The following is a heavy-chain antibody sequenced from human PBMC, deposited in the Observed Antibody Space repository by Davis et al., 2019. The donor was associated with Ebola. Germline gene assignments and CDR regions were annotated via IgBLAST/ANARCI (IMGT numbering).Heavy chain of an antibody. J-gene: IGHJ4*02. Sequence: GGSLRLSCTASGFTFSSYAMSWVRQAPGKGLEWVSTISGSGGSTNYADSVKGRFTISRDNAKNSLYLQMNSLRAEDTAVYYCAILPAALISLDYWGQGTLVTVSS. CDR3: AILPAALISLDY. V-gene: IGHV3-23*01. D-gene: IGHD2-2*01. CDR2: ISGSGGST. CDR1: GFTFSSYA.